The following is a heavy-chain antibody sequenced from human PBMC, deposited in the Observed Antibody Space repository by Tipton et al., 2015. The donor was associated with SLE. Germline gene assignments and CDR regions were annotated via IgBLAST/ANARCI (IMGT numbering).Heavy chain of an antibody. D-gene: IGHD4-23*01. Sequence: TLSLTCTVSGDSMSRIGYYLTWIRQHPRKGLEWMGYIYYTGNTYYNPSLKSRLAISVDTSKNQFSLKLSSVTAADTAVYYCARVYGGNPGWFDPWGQGTLVTVSS. CDR3: ARVYGGNPGWFDP. V-gene: IGHV4-31*03. J-gene: IGHJ5*02. CDR2: IYYTGNT. CDR1: GDSMSRIGYY.